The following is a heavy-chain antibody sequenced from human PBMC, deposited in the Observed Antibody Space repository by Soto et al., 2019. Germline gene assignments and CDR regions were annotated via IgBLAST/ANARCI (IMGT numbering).Heavy chain of an antibody. J-gene: IGHJ4*02. D-gene: IGHD3-10*01. Sequence: ASVKVSCKASGYTFTSYYMHWVRQAPGQGLEWMGIINPSGGSTSYAQKFQGRVTMTRDTSTSTVYMELSSLRSGDTAVYYCARVISVRSVRGVIDYFDYWGQGTLVTVSS. V-gene: IGHV1-46*03. CDR2: INPSGGST. CDR3: ARVISVRSVRGVIDYFDY. CDR1: GYTFTSYY.